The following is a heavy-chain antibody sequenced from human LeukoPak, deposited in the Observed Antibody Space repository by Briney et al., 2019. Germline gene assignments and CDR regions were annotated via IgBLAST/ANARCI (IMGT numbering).Heavy chain of an antibody. J-gene: IGHJ4*02. CDR2: IKGGGGDP. CDR3: AQGGHDFNPFYY. CDR1: GFTFSTYA. V-gene: IGHV3-23*01. Sequence: PGGSLRLSCAASGFTFSTYAMGWVRQAPGEGLEWVSSIKGGGGDPFYADSVRGRFTISRDKSKNTLYLQLNSLRPEDTAVYFCAQGGHDFNPFYYWGQGTLVTASS. D-gene: IGHD2-21*02.